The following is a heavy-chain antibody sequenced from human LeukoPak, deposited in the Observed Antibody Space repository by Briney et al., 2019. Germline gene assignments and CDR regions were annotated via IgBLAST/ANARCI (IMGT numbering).Heavy chain of an antibody. V-gene: IGHV4-4*09. Sequence: SETLSLTCTVSGGSINTYYWSWIRQPPGKGLEWIGYIYTSGSTNYNPSLKGRVTISKDKSNNQSSLKLTSVTAADTAVYYCARRVPSHEANWSAPWGQATLVT. D-gene: IGHD2-2*01. CDR1: GGSINTYY. CDR3: ARRVPSHEANWSAP. CDR2: IYTSGST. J-gene: IGHJ5*02.